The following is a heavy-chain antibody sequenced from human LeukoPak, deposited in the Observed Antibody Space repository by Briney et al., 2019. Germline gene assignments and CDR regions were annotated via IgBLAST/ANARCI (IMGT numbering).Heavy chain of an antibody. V-gene: IGHV3-48*03. CDR2: ISSSGNTI. CDR3: VMEGLDY. J-gene: IGHJ4*02. Sequence: PGGSLRLSCAASEFTFSEYEMNWVRQAPGKGLEWVSYISSSGNTIYYADSVKGRFTISRDNAKNSLYLQMNSLRAEDTAVYYCVMEGLDYWGQGTLVTVSS. D-gene: IGHD2-8*01. CDR1: EFTFSEYE.